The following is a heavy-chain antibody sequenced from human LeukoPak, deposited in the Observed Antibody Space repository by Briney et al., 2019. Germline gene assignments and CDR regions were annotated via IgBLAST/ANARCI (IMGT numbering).Heavy chain of an antibody. J-gene: IGHJ4*02. D-gene: IGHD3-22*01. Sequence: PGASVKVSCKASGYTLTGYYMHWVRQAPGQGLEWMGWINPNSGGTNYAQKFQGRVTMTRDTSISTVYMELSSLRSEDTAVYYCARGFLGNYYDSSGPTFDYWGQGTLVTVSS. CDR2: INPNSGGT. V-gene: IGHV1-2*02. CDR1: GYTLTGYY. CDR3: ARGFLGNYYDSSGPTFDY.